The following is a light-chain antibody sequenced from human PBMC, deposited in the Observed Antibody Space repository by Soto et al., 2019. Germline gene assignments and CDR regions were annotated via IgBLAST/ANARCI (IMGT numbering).Light chain of an antibody. J-gene: IGLJ1*01. Sequence: QSVLTQPASVSGSPGQSITISCTGTSSDVGSYNLVSWFQQLPGKVPKLIIYEGTKRPSGVSDRFSGSKSGYTASLTISGLQAEDAADYYCQSYDTSLRDYVLGTGTKVTV. CDR1: SSDVGSYNL. V-gene: IGLV2-23*01. CDR3: QSYDTSLRDYV. CDR2: EGT.